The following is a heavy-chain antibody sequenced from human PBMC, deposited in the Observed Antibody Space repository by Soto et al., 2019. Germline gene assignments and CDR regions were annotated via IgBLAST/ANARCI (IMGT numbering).Heavy chain of an antibody. J-gene: IGHJ4*02. V-gene: IGHV3-64*01. CDR3: ARQARAVSSYYFYY. D-gene: IGHD2-8*01. CDR2: ISSNGGST. Sequence: EVQLVESGGGLVQPGGSLRLSCAASGFTFSSYAMHWVRQAPGKGLEYVSAISSNGGSTYYANSVKGRFTISRDNSKNTLYLQMGSLRAEDMAVYYCARQARAVSSYYFYYWCQGTLVTVSS. CDR1: GFTFSSYA.